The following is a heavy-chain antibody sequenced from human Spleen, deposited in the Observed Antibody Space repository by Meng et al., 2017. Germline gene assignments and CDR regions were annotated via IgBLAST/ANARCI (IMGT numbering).Heavy chain of an antibody. CDR1: GGSISSGGYY. D-gene: IGHD3-10*01. CDR2: IYYSGST. Sequence: SETLSLTCTVSGGSISSGGYYWSWIRQHPGKGLEWIGYIYYSGSTYYNPSLKSLVTIAVDTSKNQFSLKLSSVTAADTAVYYCARLEFGEYDMDVWGQGTTVTVSS. V-gene: IGHV4-31*01. J-gene: IGHJ6*02. CDR3: ARLEFGEYDMDV.